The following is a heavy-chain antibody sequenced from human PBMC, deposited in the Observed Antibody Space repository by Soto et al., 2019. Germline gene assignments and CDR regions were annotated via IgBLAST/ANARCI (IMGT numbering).Heavy chain of an antibody. CDR3: AREIAYSASGAFDI. J-gene: IGHJ3*02. CDR1: GGSFSTYA. D-gene: IGHD1-26*01. Sequence: ASVKVSCKASGGSFSTYAISWVRQAPGQGLEWMGGIIPIFGTANYAQKFQGRVTITADESTSTAYMELSSVTAADTAVYYCAREIAYSASGAFDIWGQGTMVTVSS. CDR2: IIPIFGTA. V-gene: IGHV1-69*13.